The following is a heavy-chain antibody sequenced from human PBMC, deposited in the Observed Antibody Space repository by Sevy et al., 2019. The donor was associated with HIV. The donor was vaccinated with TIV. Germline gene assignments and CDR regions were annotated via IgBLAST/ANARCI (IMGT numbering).Heavy chain of an antibody. CDR3: ARDDIVARDYFDF. CDR1: GFTFSSYS. V-gene: IGHV3-21*01. Sequence: GGSLRLSCTASGFTFSSYSMNWVRQAPGKGLECVSSISFSSNYIYYADSVRGRFTISRDNAKNSLYLHMDSLRDEDTALYYCARDDIVARDYFDFWGQGTLVTVSS. D-gene: IGHD2-15*01. CDR2: ISFSSNYI. J-gene: IGHJ4*02.